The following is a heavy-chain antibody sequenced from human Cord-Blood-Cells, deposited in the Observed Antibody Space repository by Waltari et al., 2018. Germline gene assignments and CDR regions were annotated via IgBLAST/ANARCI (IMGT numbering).Heavy chain of an antibody. Sequence: QVQLVQSGAEVKKPGASVKVSCKASGYTFTGYYMHWVRQAPGQGLEWMGWINPNSGGTNYAQKFQGWVTITRDTSISTAYMELSRLRSDDTAVYYCARGGVWYCSSTSCYNWFDPWGQGTLVTVSS. CDR2: INPNSGGT. CDR3: ARGGVWYCSSTSCYNWFDP. V-gene: IGHV1-2*04. CDR1: GYTFTGYY. J-gene: IGHJ5*02. D-gene: IGHD2-2*01.